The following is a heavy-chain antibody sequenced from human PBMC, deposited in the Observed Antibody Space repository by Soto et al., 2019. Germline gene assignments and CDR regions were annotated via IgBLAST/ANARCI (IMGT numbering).Heavy chain of an antibody. V-gene: IGHV1-3*01. CDR3: AGENYDFWSARREYFQH. CDR1: GYTFTSYG. J-gene: IGHJ1*01. D-gene: IGHD3-3*01. Sequence: ASVKVSCKASGYTFTSYGISWVRQAPGQGLEWMGWINAGNGNTNYSQKFQVRVTITRDTSASTAYMELSSLRSEDTAVYYCAGENYDFWSARREYFQHWGQGTLVTVSS. CDR2: INAGNGNT.